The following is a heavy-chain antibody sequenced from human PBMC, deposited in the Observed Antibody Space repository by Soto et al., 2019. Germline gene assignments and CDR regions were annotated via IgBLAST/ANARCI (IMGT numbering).Heavy chain of an antibody. CDR1: GYTFTGYY. Sequence: GASVKVSCKASGYTFTGYYMHWVRQAPGQGLEWMGWINPNSGGTNYAQKFQGWVTMTRDTSISTAHMELSRLRSDDTAVYYCARVGGRLDTNYYYYYGMDVWGQGTTVTVSS. CDR3: ARVGGRLDTNYYYYYGMDV. CDR2: INPNSGGT. D-gene: IGHD6-19*01. V-gene: IGHV1-2*04. J-gene: IGHJ6*02.